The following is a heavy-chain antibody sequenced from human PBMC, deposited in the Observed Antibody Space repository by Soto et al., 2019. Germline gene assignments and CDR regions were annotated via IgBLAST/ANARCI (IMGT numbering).Heavy chain of an antibody. Sequence: LSLTCSVSGASVSSYYWSWFRQPVGKGLEWIGRIHSSGNVNYNPSLESRVTMSLDTSKNQFSLRLSSLTAADTALYLCARDVGKNYWGQGTRVTVSS. D-gene: IGHD3-10*01. CDR1: GASVSSYY. V-gene: IGHV4-4*07. CDR2: IHSSGNV. J-gene: IGHJ4*02. CDR3: ARDVGKNY.